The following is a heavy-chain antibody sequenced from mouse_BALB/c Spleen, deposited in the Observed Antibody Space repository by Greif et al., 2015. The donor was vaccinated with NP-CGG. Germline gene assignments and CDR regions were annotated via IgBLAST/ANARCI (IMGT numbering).Heavy chain of an antibody. D-gene: IGHD2-14*01. Sequence: EVQLQESGGGLVKPGGSPKLSCAASGFTFSSYTMSWVRQTPEKRLEWVATISSGGSYTYYPDSVKGRFTISRDNAKNTLYLQMSSLKSEDTAMYYCTRGGNYAMDYWGQGTSVTVSS. V-gene: IGHV5-6-4*01. J-gene: IGHJ4*01. CDR1: GFTFSSYT. CDR3: TRGGNYAMDY. CDR2: ISSGGSYT.